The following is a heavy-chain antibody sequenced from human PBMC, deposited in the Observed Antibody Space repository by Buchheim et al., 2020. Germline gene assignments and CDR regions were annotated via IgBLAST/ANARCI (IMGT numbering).Heavy chain of an antibody. CDR2: IKQDGSEK. CDR3: ARGGSSIASRPYYYYGLDV. V-gene: IGHV3-7*03. J-gene: IGHJ6*02. Sequence: EVQLVESGGGLVQRGGSLRLSCAASRFTFSNYWMSWVRQAPGKGLEWVANIKQDGSEKYYVDSVKGRFTIPRDNAKKSLYLQMSSLRAEDTAVYYCARGGSSIASRPYYYYGLDVWGQGTT. D-gene: IGHD6-6*01. CDR1: RFTFSNYW.